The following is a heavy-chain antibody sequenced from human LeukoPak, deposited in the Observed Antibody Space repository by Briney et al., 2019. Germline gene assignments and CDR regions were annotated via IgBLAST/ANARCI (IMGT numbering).Heavy chain of an antibody. CDR1: GFTFSSYW. CDR2: INSDGSST. V-gene: IGHV3-74*01. J-gene: IGHJ4*02. CDR3: ARYSNWWNPLDY. D-gene: IGHD4-11*01. Sequence: GGSLRLSCAASGFTFSSYWMHWVRQAPGKGLVWVSRINSDGSSTSYADSVKGRFTISRDNAKNTLYLQMNSLRAEDTAVYYCARYSNWWNPLDYWGQGTLVTVSS.